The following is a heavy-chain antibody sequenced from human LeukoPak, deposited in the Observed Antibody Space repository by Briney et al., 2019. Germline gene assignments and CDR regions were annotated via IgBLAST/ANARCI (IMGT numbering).Heavy chain of an antibody. J-gene: IGHJ3*02. Sequence: SETLSLTCTVSGGSISSGGYYWSWIRQHPGKGLEWIGYIYYSGSTYYNPSLKSRVTISVDTSKNQFSLKLSSVTAADTAVYYCARDKDRYYYDSSGYSDAFDIWGQGTMVTVSS. D-gene: IGHD3-22*01. CDR2: IYYSGST. V-gene: IGHV4-31*03. CDR3: ARDKDRYYYDSSGYSDAFDI. CDR1: GGSISSGGYY.